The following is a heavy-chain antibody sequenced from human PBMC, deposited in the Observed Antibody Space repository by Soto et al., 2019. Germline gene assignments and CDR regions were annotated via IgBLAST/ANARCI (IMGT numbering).Heavy chain of an antibody. CDR2: IYYSGST. V-gene: IGHV4-59*08. Sequence: PSETLSLTCTVSGGSISSYYWSWIRQPPGKGLEWIGYIYYSGSTNYNPSLKSRVTISVDTSKNQFSLKLSSVTAADTAVYYCASRTGTDDFDYWGQGTLVTVSS. D-gene: IGHD1-1*01. CDR3: ASRTGTDDFDY. CDR1: GGSISSYY. J-gene: IGHJ4*02.